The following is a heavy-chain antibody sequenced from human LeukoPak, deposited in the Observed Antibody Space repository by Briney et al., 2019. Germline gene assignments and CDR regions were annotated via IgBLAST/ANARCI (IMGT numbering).Heavy chain of an antibody. CDR3: ARGGRSNIVVVSAAHTYDY. Sequence: ASVKVSCKASGYTFTSYGISWVRQAPGQGLEWMGWISAYNGNTNYAQKLQGRVTMTTDTSTSTAYMELRSLRSDDTAVYYCARGGRSNIVVVSAAHTYDYWGQATLVTVSS. CDR2: ISAYNGNT. V-gene: IGHV1-18*04. J-gene: IGHJ4*02. D-gene: IGHD2-2*01. CDR1: GYTFTSYG.